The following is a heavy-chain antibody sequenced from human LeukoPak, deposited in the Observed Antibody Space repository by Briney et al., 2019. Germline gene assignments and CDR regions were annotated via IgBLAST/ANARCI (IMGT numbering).Heavy chain of an antibody. CDR2: IYYSGST. Sequence: SESLSLTCTVSGGSISTYYWSWIRQLPGKGLEWIGYIYYSGSTAYNPSLKSRVTISVDTSKSQFSLKLSSVTAADTAVYYCARHAPSDTTGWYYFDYWGQGTLVTVSS. V-gene: IGHV4-59*08. J-gene: IGHJ4*02. D-gene: IGHD6-19*01. CDR3: ARHAPSDTTGWYYFDY. CDR1: GGSISTYY.